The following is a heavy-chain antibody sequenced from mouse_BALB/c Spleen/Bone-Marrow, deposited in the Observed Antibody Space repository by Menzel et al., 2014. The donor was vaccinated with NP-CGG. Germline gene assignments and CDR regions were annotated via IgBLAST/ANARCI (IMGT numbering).Heavy chain of an antibody. J-gene: IGHJ3*01. D-gene: IGHD3-2*01. CDR2: IDPANGNT. V-gene: IGHV14-3*02. Sequence: VHLQQSGAELVKPGASGKLSCTASGFNIKNTFIHWVKQRPEQGLEWIGRIDPANGNTKYDPKFQGKATITADTSSNTAYLQLSSLTSEDTAVYYCATTDSSGVFAYWGQGTLVTVSA. CDR3: ATTDSSGVFAY. CDR1: GFNIKNTF.